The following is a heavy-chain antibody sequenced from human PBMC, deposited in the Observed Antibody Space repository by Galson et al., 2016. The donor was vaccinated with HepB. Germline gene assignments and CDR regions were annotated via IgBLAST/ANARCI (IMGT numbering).Heavy chain of an antibody. CDR3: ASLRNSYDSSGHPHYLDY. CDR2: IYYSGST. D-gene: IGHD3-22*01. V-gene: IGHV4-39*01. Sequence: SETLSLTCTVSGGSISSSSYYWGWIRQPPGKGLEYIGNIYYSGSTYYNPSLKSRVTISVDTSKNQFSLKLSSVTAADTAVYYCASLRNSYDSSGHPHYLDYWAQGTLVTVSS. CDR1: GGSISSSSYY. J-gene: IGHJ4*02.